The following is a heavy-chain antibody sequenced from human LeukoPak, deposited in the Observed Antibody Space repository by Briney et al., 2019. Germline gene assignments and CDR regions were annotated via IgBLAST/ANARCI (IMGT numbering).Heavy chain of an antibody. CDR1: GFTFSSYG. CDR3: AKGAGVYCSSTSCYPYYHYMDV. J-gene: IGHJ6*03. Sequence: TGGSLRLSCAASGFTFSSYGMHWVRQAPGKGLEWVSAISGSGGSTYYADSVRGRFTISRDNSKNTLYLQMNSLRAEDTAVHYCAKGAGVYCSSTSCYPYYHYMDVWGKGTTVTVSS. D-gene: IGHD2-2*01. V-gene: IGHV3-23*01. CDR2: ISGSGGST.